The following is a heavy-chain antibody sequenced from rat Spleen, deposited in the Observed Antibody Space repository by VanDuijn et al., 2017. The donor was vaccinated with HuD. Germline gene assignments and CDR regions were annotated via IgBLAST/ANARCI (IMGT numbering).Heavy chain of an antibody. Sequence: EVQLVESGGGLVQPGRSMKLSCAASGFTFINYHMTWVRQAPTKGLEWVASISYDGSSTNYRDSVKGRFTISRDNAKSTLYLQMDSLRSEDTATYYCVRQDTSGYSNWFAYWGQGTLVTVSS. CDR2: ISYDGSST. V-gene: IGHV5-25*01. CDR3: VRQDTSGYSNWFAY. D-gene: IGHD4-3*01. J-gene: IGHJ3*01. CDR1: GFTFINYH.